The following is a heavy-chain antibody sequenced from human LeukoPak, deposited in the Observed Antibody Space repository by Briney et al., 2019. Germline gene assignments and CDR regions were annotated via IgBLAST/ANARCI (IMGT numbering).Heavy chain of an antibody. V-gene: IGHV3-74*01. CDR2: VNSDGGSG. CDR1: GSFFSCYL. J-gene: IGHJ6*02. CDR3: ARDGDYVIDV. Sequence: GWLLILSCAAAGSFFSCYLIHWARQVPGKGLVWVSRVNSDGGSGKYTSSVEGRFAISRDNAKNTVYLQMSSLRAEDTGVYYCARDGDYVIDVWGQGTTVTVSS.